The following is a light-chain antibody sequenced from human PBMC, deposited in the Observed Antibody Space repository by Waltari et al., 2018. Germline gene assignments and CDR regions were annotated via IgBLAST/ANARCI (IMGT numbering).Light chain of an antibody. J-gene: IGLJ1*01. Sequence: QSALTQPPSASGSPGPSVTISCTGTSSDVGGYNYVSWYQQHPGKVPKVIIYEVTKRPSGVPDRFSGSKSGNTASLTVSGLQAEDEADCYCTSYAGSNNYVFGTGTKVTVL. V-gene: IGLV2-8*01. CDR1: SSDVGGYNY. CDR2: EVT. CDR3: TSYAGSNNYV.